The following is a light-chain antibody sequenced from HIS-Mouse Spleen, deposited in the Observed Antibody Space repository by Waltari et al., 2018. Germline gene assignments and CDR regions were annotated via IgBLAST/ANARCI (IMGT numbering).Light chain of an antibody. Sequence: DIVMTQSPLSLPVTPGEPASISCSSSHILLHSNGYNYLDWYLQKPGQSPQLLIYLGSNRASGVPDRFSGSGSGTDFTLKISRVEAEDVGVYYCMQALQTPFTFGPGTKVDIK. J-gene: IGKJ3*01. CDR1: HILLHSNGYNY. CDR2: LGS. CDR3: MQALQTPFT. V-gene: IGKV2-28*01.